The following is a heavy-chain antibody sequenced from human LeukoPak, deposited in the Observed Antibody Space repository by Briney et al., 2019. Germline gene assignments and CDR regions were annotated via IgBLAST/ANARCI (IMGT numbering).Heavy chain of an antibody. D-gene: IGHD2-2*01. CDR1: RFTFGNAW. J-gene: IGHJ6*01. V-gene: IGHV3-15*01. CDR3: TSYCSRTSCQSSGVLDV. Sequence: GGSLRLSCAVSRFTFGNAWMTWVRQAPGKGLEWVGRIKGKSDGGTTDYAAPVKRRFNISREDSTNTLYLQMNILKSAGTTVYCCTSYCSRTSCQSSGVLDVWGKGTTVTVSS. CDR2: IKGKSDGGTT.